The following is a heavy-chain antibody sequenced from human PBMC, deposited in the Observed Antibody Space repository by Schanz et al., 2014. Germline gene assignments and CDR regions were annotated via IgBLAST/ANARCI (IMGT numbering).Heavy chain of an antibody. CDR3: ARGGPAYYFDD. V-gene: IGHV3-48*01. CDR2: ITYNGGTI. CDR1: GFTLSSYG. Sequence: VRLVESGGGVVQPGRSLRLSCAASGFTLSSYGMHWVRQAPGKGLEWISYITYNGGTIYYADSVKGRFTISRDNAENALYLQMNSLRAEDTAVYYCARGGPAYYFDDWGQGTLVTVSS. J-gene: IGHJ4*02.